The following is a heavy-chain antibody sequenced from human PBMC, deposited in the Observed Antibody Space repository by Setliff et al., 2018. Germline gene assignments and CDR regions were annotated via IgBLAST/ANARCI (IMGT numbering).Heavy chain of an antibody. CDR1: GGSFSDHY. CDR2: IYYSGST. Sequence: SETLSLTCAVFGGSFSDHYWGWIRQPPGKGLEWIGSIYYSGSTNYNPSLKSRVTISVDTSKNQFSLKLSSVTAADTAVYYCARGPPLVSTGTDWGQGTLVTVSS. J-gene: IGHJ4*02. D-gene: IGHD2-8*02. V-gene: IGHV4-59*11. CDR3: ARGPPLVSTGTD.